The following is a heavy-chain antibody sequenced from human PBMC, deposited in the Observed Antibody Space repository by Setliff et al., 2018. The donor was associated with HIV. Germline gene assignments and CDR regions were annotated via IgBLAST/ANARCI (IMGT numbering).Heavy chain of an antibody. CDR3: ARDYFDSSAYHYGFGAFDI. CDR2: INPSGGSA. Sequence: ASVKVSCKASGYTFTSYYLHWVRQAPGQGLEWMGMINPSGGSASYAQKFQGRVTMSRDTSTSTVYLELSSLRSEDTAVYYCARDYFDSSAYHYGFGAFDIWGQGTMVTVSS. J-gene: IGHJ3*02. D-gene: IGHD3-22*01. CDR1: GYTFTSYY. V-gene: IGHV1-46*01.